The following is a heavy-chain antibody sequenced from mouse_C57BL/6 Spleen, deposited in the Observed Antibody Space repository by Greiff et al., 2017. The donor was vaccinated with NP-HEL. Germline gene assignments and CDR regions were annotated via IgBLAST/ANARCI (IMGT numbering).Heavy chain of an antibody. D-gene: IGHD1-1*01. V-gene: IGHV1-52*01. CDR2: IDPSDSET. CDR1: GYTFTSYW. CDR3: ARYPYYYGSRTPWFAY. J-gene: IGHJ3*01. Sequence: QVQLQQPGAELVRPGSSVKLSCKASGYTFTSYWMHWVKQRPIQGLEWIGNIDPSDSETHYNQKFKDKATLTVDKSSSTAYMQLSSLTSEDSAVYYCARYPYYYGSRTPWFAYWGQGTLVTVSA.